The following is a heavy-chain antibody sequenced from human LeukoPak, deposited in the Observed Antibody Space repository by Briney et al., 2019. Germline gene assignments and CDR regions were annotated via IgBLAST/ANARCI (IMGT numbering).Heavy chain of an antibody. CDR2: IYPGGSVT. V-gene: IGHV5-51*01. D-gene: IGHD6-19*01. CDR3: ARQGYSSAWSDY. J-gene: IGHJ4*02. CDR1: GYSFTSYW. Sequence: GESLKISCKGSGYSFTSYWIGWVRQVPGKGLEWMGVIYPGGSVTGYSPSFQGQVTILADKSINTAYLQWSSLRASDIAMYYCARQGYSSAWSDYWGQGTLVTVSS.